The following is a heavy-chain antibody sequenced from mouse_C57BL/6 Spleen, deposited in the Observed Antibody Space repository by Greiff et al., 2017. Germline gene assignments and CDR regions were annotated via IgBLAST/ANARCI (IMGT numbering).Heavy chain of an antibody. Sequence: EVQLQQSGAELVRPGASVQLSCTASCFNIKDDYMHWVKQRPEQGLNGIGWIDHENGDTEYASKFLGNATITADTSSNTAYLPLSSVTSVDTAVYYCTTSGYFGVWGTGTTATVSS. V-gene: IGHV14-4*01. J-gene: IGHJ1*03. CDR3: TTSGYFGV. CDR2: IDHENGDT. CDR1: CFNIKDDY.